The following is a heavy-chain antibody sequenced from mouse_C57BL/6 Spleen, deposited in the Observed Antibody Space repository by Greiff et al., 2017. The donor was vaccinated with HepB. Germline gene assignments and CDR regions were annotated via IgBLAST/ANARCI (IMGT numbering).Heavy chain of an antibody. CDR2: IDPSDSYT. V-gene: IGHV1-59*01. Sequence: VQLQQPGAELVRPGTSVKLSCKASGYTFTSYWMHWVKQRPGQGLEWIGVIDPSDSYTNYNQKFKGKATLTVDTSSSTAYMQLSSLTSEDSAVYYCVRRAYYSNFYYAMDYWGQGTSVTVSS. D-gene: IGHD2-5*01. CDR3: VRRAYYSNFYYAMDY. J-gene: IGHJ4*01. CDR1: GYTFTSYW.